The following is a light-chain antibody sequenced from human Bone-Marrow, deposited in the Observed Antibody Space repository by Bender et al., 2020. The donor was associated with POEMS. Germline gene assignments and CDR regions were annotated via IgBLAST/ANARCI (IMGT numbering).Light chain of an antibody. V-gene: IGLV2-18*02. Sequence: QSALTQPPSVAGSPGQSVTIFCTGTSSDVGSYNRVSWYQQPPGTAPKLVIYEVINRPSGVPDRFSGSKSGTSASLAITGLQAEDEGDYYCQSYDNSLGGWVFGGGTKLTVL. CDR2: EVI. J-gene: IGLJ3*02. CDR3: QSYDNSLGGWV. CDR1: SSDVGSYNR.